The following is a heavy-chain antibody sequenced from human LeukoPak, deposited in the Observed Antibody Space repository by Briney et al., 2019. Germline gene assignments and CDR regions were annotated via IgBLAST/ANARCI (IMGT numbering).Heavy chain of an antibody. CDR2: IIPIFGTA. V-gene: IGHV1-69*13. CDR3: ARGGYCTNGVCYNPYYYYYGMDV. J-gene: IGHJ6*02. D-gene: IGHD2-8*01. CDR1: GGTFSSYA. Sequence: ASVKVSRKASGGTFSSYAISWVRQAPGQGLEWMGGIIPIFGTANYAQKFQGRVTITADESTSTAYMELSSLRSEDTAVYYCARGGYCTNGVCYNPYYYYYGMDVWGQGTTVTVSS.